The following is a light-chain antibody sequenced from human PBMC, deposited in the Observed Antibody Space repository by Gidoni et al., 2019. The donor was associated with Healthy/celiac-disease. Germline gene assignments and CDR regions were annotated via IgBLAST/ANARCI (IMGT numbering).Light chain of an antibody. J-gene: IGLJ2*01. Sequence: QSVLTQPPSASGTPGQRVTISCSGSSSNIGSNTVNWYQQLPRTAPKLLIYSNKLRPSGVPDRFSGSKSGTSASLAISGLQSEDEGDYYCAAWDDSLNGRVLFGGGTKLTV. CDR3: AAWDDSLNGRVL. CDR1: SSNIGSNT. V-gene: IGLV1-44*01. CDR2: SNK.